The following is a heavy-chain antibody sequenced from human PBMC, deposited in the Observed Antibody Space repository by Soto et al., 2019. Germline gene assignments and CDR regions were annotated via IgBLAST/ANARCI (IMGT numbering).Heavy chain of an antibody. V-gene: IGHV5-51*01. CDR2: IYPGDSDT. CDR3: ARGLGEAAAGTGDY. Sequence: PGESLKISCDGSGYSFTIYCIGWVLQMPGKGLEWMGIIYPGDSDTRYSPSFQGQVTISADKSISTAYLQWSSLKASDTAMYYCARGLGEAAAGTGDYWGQGTLVTVSS. J-gene: IGHJ4*02. CDR1: GYSFTIYC. D-gene: IGHD6-13*01.